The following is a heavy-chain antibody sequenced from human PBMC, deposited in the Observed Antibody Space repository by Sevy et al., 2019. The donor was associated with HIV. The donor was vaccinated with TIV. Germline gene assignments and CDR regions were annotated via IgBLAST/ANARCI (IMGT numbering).Heavy chain of an antibody. CDR1: GFTFNNAW. Sequence: GGSLRLSCAVSGFTFNNAWMNWVRQAPGTGLQWVGLIKSKIDGETTDYAAPVKGRFTISRDDSKNTLFLQMNSLKIEDTAVYCCATAPSYYDSAPFDYWGPGTLVTVSS. J-gene: IGHJ4*02. V-gene: IGHV3-15*01. CDR3: ATAPSYYDSAPFDY. D-gene: IGHD3-22*01. CDR2: IKSKIDGETT.